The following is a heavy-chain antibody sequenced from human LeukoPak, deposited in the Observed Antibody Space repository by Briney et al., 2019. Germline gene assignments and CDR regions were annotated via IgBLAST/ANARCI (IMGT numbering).Heavy chain of an antibody. V-gene: IGHV1-18*01. D-gene: IGHD6-6*01. CDR2: SNTYNGNT. Sequence: ASVKVSCTASGYTLTSYGVSWVRQAPGQELVCLGWSNTYNGNTNYAQNFQGRVTMTLDTSTNTAYMELRSLRSDDTAVYYCVRVSSSRGKLDAFDIWGQGTMVTVSS. J-gene: IGHJ3*02. CDR1: GYTLTSYG. CDR3: VRVSSSRGKLDAFDI.